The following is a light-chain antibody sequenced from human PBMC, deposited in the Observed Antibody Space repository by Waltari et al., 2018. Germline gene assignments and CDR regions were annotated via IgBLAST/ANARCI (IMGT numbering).Light chain of an antibody. CDR3: QQYDSSSPTWA. Sequence: DIQVTQSPSTLSASVGDRVTITCRASQSVGAWLAWYQQKPGKAPELLIYKASNLESGVPSRFSGSGSGTEFTLTISSLQPDDFATYYCQQYDSSSPTWAFGQGTKVEVK. CDR2: KAS. V-gene: IGKV1-5*03. CDR1: QSVGAW. J-gene: IGKJ1*01.